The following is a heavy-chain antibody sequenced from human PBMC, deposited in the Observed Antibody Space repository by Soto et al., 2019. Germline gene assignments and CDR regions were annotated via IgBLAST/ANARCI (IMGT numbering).Heavy chain of an antibody. CDR3: ARENSLGYYYDRRDWFDP. CDR2: IYYSGST. Sequence: PSETLSLTYPVAGGSIRSYYWSWLRQPQGKGLEWIGYIYYSGSTNYNPSLKSRVTISVDTSKNQFSLKLSSVTAADTAVYYCARENSLGYYYDRRDWFDPWGQGTLVTGFS. CDR1: GGSIRSYY. V-gene: IGHV4-59*01. J-gene: IGHJ5*02. D-gene: IGHD3-22*01.